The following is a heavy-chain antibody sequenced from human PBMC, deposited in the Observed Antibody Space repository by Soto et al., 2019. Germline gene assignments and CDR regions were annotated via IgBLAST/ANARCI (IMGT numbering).Heavy chain of an antibody. Sequence: PASSRQTSCKGSGYSFISHWIAWVRQTPGKGLEWMGIINPGDSDIRYSPSFQGQVTISADKSINTAYLQWSSLKASDTATYYCTRPQSSGWYDYWGQGTLVNV. CDR1: GYSFISHW. V-gene: IGHV5-51*01. CDR2: INPGDSDI. D-gene: IGHD6-19*01. CDR3: TRPQSSGWYDY. J-gene: IGHJ4*02.